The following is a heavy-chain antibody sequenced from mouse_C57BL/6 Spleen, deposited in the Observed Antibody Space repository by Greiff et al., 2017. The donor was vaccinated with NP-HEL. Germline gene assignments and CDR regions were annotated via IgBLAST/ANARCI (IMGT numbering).Heavy chain of an antibody. CDR3: VRQFGYGGYFDV. CDR2: IRSKSNNYAT. CDR1: GFSCNTYA. V-gene: IGHV10-1*01. J-gene: IGHJ1*03. Sequence: GGGLVQPKGSLKVSCAASGFSCNTYAMNWVRQAPGKGLEWVARIRSKSNNYATYYADSVKDRFTISRDDSESMLYLQMNNLKTEDTAMYYWVRQFGYGGYFDVWGTGTTVTVSS. D-gene: IGHD2-2*01.